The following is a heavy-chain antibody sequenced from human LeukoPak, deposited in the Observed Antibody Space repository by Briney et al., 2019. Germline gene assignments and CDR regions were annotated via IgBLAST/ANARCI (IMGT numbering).Heavy chain of an antibody. CDR3: ARDRWLHRLYFDL. Sequence: PGGSLRLSCAASGFTFSSYEMDWVRQAPGKGREWVSYISSSGSTIYYADSVKGRFTISRDNAKNSLYLQMNSLRAEDTAVYYCARDRWLHRLYFDLWGRGTLVTVSS. V-gene: IGHV3-48*03. CDR2: ISSSGSTI. CDR1: GFTFSSYE. J-gene: IGHJ2*01. D-gene: IGHD5-12*01.